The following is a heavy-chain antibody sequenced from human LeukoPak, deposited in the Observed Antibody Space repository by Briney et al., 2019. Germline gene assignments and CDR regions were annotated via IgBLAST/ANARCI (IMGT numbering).Heavy chain of an antibody. CDR2: IYYSGST. Sequence: SETLSLTCTVSGGSISSYYWSWIRQPPGKGLEWIGYIYYSGSTNYNPPLKSRVTISVDTSKNQFSLKLSSVTAADTAVYYCARTPLRYFVGYYFDYWGQGTLVTVSS. CDR3: ARTPLRYFVGYYFDY. V-gene: IGHV4-59*01. J-gene: IGHJ4*02. D-gene: IGHD3-9*01. CDR1: GGSISSYY.